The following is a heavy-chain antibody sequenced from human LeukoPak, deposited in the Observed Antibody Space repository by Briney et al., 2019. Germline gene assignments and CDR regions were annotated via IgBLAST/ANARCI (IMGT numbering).Heavy chain of an antibody. CDR1: GGSISSYY. CDR2: IYYSGST. J-gene: IGHJ6*02. Sequence: SETLSLTCTVSGGSISSYYWSWIRQPPGKGLEWIGYIYYSGSTNYNPSLKSQVTISVDTSKNQFSLKLSSVTAADTAVYYCATRPMWFGESKYYYGMDVWGRGTTVTVSS. CDR3: ATRPMWFGESKYYYGMDV. D-gene: IGHD3-10*01. V-gene: IGHV4-59*01.